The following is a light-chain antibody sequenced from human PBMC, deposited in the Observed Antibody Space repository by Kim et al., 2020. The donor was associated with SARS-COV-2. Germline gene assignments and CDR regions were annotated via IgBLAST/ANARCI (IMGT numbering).Light chain of an antibody. Sequence: SPGDRATLSCSGSQSVSSSYLAWYQQKPGQAPRLLIYGASSRATGIPDRFSGSGSGTDFTLTISRLEPEDFAVYYCQQYGSSPLTFGQGTKVDIK. V-gene: IGKV3-20*01. CDR1: QSVSSSY. CDR2: GAS. J-gene: IGKJ1*01. CDR3: QQYGSSPLT.